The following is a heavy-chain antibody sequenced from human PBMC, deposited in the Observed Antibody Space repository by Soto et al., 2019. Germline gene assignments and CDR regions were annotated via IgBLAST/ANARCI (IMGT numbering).Heavy chain of an antibody. CDR2: ISAYNGNT. CDR3: ARGRSVDTAMGDFDY. J-gene: IGHJ4*02. Sequence: GASVKVSCKASGYTFTSYGISWVRQAPGQGLEWMGWISAYNGNTNYAQKLQGRVTMTTDTSTSTAYMELRSLRSDDTAVYYCARGRSVDTAMGDFDYWGQGTLVTVSS. CDR1: GYTFTSYG. V-gene: IGHV1-18*01. D-gene: IGHD5-18*01.